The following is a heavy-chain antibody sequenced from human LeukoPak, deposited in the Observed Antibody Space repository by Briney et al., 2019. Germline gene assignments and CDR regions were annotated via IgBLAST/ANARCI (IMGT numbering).Heavy chain of an antibody. CDR2: IIPIFGTA. CDR3: AREKSAFDI. V-gene: IGHV1-69*13. J-gene: IGHJ3*02. CDR1: GGTFSSYA. Sequence: ASVKVSCKASGGTFSSYAISWVRQAPGQGLEWMGGIIPIFGTANYAQKFQGRVTITAGESTSTGYMELSSLRSEDTAVYYCAREKSAFDIWGQGTMATVSS.